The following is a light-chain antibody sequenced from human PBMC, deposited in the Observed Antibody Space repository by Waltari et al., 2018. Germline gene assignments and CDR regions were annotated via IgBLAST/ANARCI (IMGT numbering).Light chain of an antibody. J-gene: IGKJ1*01. V-gene: IGKV3-20*01. CDR2: DAS. CDR1: QSISKY. Sequence: ELVLTQSPGTLSLSPGERATVSCRASQSISKYLAWYRLTPGQAPRLLIYDASKRATGSPDRVSGSGSGTDFSLTISRLGREDFAVYYWQHYGRLPVTFGQGTKVEIK. CDR3: QHYGRLPVT.